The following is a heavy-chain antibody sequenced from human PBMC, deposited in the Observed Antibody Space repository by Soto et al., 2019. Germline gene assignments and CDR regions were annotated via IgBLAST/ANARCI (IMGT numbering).Heavy chain of an antibody. V-gene: IGHV1-2*02. J-gene: IGHJ2*01. D-gene: IGHD6-6*01. Sequence: ASLEVCGKASGYTFTGDYIHWVRQAPGQGLEWMGWINPNSGGTNYAQKFQGRVTMTRDTSISTAYMELSRLRSDDTAVYYCARDDSAARPLWYFDLWAR. CDR2: INPNSGGT. CDR1: GYTFTGDY. CDR3: ARDDSAARPLWYFDL.